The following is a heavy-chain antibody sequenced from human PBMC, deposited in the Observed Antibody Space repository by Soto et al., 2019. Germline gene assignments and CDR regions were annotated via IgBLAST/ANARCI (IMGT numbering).Heavy chain of an antibody. CDR3: ASHNSPWQNWFAP. J-gene: IGHJ5*02. D-gene: IGHD1-1*01. V-gene: IGHV1-18*01. CDR2: MSGYDGNP. Sequence: QVQLVQSGAEVKKPGASVKVSCKASGYTFTSYGISWLRQAPGEGLEWVGWMSGYDGNPDYAHKFRGRVHMNTATATTKPFTDLRSLSSADPAVNYLASHNSPWQNWFAPGGQVTPVTVAS. CDR1: GYTFTSYG.